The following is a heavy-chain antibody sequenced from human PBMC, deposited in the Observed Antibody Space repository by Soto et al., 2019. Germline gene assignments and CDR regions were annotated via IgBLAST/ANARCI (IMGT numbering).Heavy chain of an antibody. J-gene: IGHJ4*02. V-gene: IGHV1-18*01. CDR3: ARWGTPIDY. CDR1: GYTFTNFG. D-gene: IGHD3-16*01. CDR2: ISAYNGNT. Sequence: QVQLVQSGVEVKKPGASVKVSCKASGYTFTNFGISWVRQAPGQGLEWMGWISAYNGNTNYAQKFQGRVTMTTDTSTSTAYMKVRILGCDDTAVYYCARWGTPIDYWGPVTLVTV.